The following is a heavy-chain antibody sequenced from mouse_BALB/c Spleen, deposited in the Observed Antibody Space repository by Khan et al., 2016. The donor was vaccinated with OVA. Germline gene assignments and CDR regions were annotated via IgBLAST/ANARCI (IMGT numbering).Heavy chain of an antibody. Sequence: EVQLVESGPGLVKPSQSLSLICTVTGYSITSDYAWNWIRQFPGNKLEWMGYISSTGSTSYNPSLKSRISITRDTSKNQFFLQLKPVTTEDTATYYCARSLYYSYGYALDCWGRGTSVTVSS. CDR1: GYSITSDYA. V-gene: IGHV3-2*02. D-gene: IGHD2-12*01. J-gene: IGHJ4*01. CDR2: ISSTGST. CDR3: ARSLYYSYGYALDC.